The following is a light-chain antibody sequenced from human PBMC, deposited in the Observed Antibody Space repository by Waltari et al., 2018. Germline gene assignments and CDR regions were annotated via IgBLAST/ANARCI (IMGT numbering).Light chain of an antibody. Sequence: EIVLTQSPSTLSLSPGERATLSCRASQSVSSNFLAWSQQKPGQPPRLLIYGVSNRATGIPDRFSGSGSGTDFTLSISRLEPEDFAVYYCQHYGYSLRTFGQGTKVEIK. CDR2: GVS. CDR3: QHYGYSLRT. V-gene: IGKV3-20*01. J-gene: IGKJ1*01. CDR1: QSVSSNF.